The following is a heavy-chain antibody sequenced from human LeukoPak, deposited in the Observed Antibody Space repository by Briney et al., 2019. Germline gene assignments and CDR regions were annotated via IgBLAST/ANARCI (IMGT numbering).Heavy chain of an antibody. CDR3: AKAYYYDSSGSHDY. V-gene: IGHV3-23*01. J-gene: IGHJ4*02. Sequence: GGSLRLSCAASGFTFSSYAMSWVRQAPGKGLEWVSAISGSGGSTYYADSVKGRFTISRDNSKNTLYLQMNSLRAEDTAVYYCAKAYYYDSSGSHDYWGQGTLVTVSP. CDR2: ISGSGGST. CDR1: GFTFSSYA. D-gene: IGHD3-22*01.